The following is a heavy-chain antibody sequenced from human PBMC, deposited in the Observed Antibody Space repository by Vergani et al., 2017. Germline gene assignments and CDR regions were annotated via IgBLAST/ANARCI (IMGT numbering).Heavy chain of an antibody. V-gene: IGHV4-30-2*01. CDR3: ARHRITYDSSGYYLGGAFDY. D-gene: IGHD3-22*01. CDR2: IYHSGRT. J-gene: IGHJ4*02. CDR1: GGSISSGGYS. Sequence: QLQLQESGSGLVKPSQTLSLTCAVSGGSISSGGYSWSWIRQPPGKGLEWIGYIYHSGRTYYNPSLKSRVTISVDRSKNQFSLKLSSVTAADTAVYYCARHRITYDSSGYYLGGAFDYWGQGTLVTVSS.